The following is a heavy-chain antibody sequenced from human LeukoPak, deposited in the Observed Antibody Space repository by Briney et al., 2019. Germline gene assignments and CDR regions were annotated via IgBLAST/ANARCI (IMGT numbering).Heavy chain of an antibody. D-gene: IGHD1-1*01. Sequence: SETLSLTCSVSGYSISSGYYWGWIRQPPGKGLEWIGSIYHSGSTYYKASLKSRVTMSVDTSKNQFSLKLSSVTAADTAVYYCARIQRNGRYNWFDPWGQGTLVTVSS. CDR1: GYSISSGYY. V-gene: IGHV4-38-2*02. CDR3: ARIQRNGRYNWFDP. CDR2: IYHSGST. J-gene: IGHJ5*02.